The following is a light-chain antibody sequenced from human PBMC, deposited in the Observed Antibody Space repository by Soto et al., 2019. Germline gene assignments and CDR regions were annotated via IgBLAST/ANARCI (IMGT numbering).Light chain of an antibody. CDR3: SSFTSTSTVI. V-gene: IGLV2-14*01. Sequence: QSVLTQPASVSGSLGQAITISCTGTSSDIGCHNYVSWYQLHPGKAPKVLIFEVIKRPSGVSTRFSGSKSGNMASLTISGLRPEDEGDYYCSSFTSTSTVILGGGTKVTVL. J-gene: IGLJ2*01. CDR2: EVI. CDR1: SSDIGCHNY.